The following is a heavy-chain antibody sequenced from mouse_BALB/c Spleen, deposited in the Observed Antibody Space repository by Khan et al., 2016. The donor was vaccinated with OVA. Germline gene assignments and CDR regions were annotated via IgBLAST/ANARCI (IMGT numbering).Heavy chain of an antibody. V-gene: IGHV1-7*01. CDR3: ARSGLRWDFDY. CDR2: INPSTGYT. D-gene: IGHD1-1*01. CDR1: GYTFINYW. J-gene: IGHJ2*01. Sequence: QVQLQQSGAELAKPGASVKMSCKASGYTFINYWILWVKQRPGQGLEWIGYINPSTGYTEYNQNFKDKATLTADKSSSTAYMQLSSLTPEDSAVYYCARSGLRWDFDYWGQGTTLTGSS.